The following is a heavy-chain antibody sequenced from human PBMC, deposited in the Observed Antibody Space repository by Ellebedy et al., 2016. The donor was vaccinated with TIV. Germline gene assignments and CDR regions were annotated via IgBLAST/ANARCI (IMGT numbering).Heavy chain of an antibody. CDR1: GFTFSSYW. Sequence: GESLKISCAASGFTFSSYWMHWVRQAPGKGLVWISHINSDGSSTSYADSVKGRFTISRDNAKNTLYLQMNSLRAEDTAVYSCATSWGWQQLVHWGQGTLVTVSS. J-gene: IGHJ4*02. CDR3: ATSWGWQQLVH. CDR2: INSDGSST. V-gene: IGHV3-74*01. D-gene: IGHD6-13*01.